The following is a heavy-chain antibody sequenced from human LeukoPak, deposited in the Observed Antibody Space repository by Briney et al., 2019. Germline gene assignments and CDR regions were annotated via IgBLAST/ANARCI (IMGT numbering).Heavy chain of an antibody. CDR2: ISGSGGST. D-gene: IGHD3-22*01. Sequence: GGSLRLSCAASGFTFSSYGMSWVRQAPGKGLEWVSAISGSGGSTYYADSVKGRFTISRDNSKNTLYLQMNSLRAEDTAVYYCAKGGTYYFETTDYYYWYYLDYWGQGTLVTVSS. CDR1: GFTFSSYG. CDR3: AKGGTYYFETTDYYYWYYLDY. V-gene: IGHV3-23*01. J-gene: IGHJ4*02.